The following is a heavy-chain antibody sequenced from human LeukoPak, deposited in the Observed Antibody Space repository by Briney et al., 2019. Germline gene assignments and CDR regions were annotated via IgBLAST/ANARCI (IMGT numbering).Heavy chain of an antibody. CDR3: ARIPNAPRGYSYPEYFDY. V-gene: IGHV2-70*11. CDR1: GFSLSTSGMC. D-gene: IGHD5-18*01. J-gene: IGHJ4*02. CDR2: IDWDDDK. Sequence: SGPTPVNPTQPLTRTSTFSGFSLSTSGMCVSWIRQPPGKALEWLARIDWDDDKYYSTSLKTRLTISKDTSKNQVVLTMTNMDPVDTATYSYARIPNAPRGYSYPEYFDYWGQGTLVTVSS.